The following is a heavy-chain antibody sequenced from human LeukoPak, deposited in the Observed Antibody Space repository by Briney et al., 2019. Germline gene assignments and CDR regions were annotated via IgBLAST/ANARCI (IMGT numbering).Heavy chain of an antibody. CDR1: GFTFSSFS. J-gene: IGHJ3*02. D-gene: IGHD1-14*01. Sequence: GGSLRLSCAASGFTFSSFSMNWVRQAPGKGLEWVSSISTSSSYIYYADSVKGRFTISRDNAKNSLYLQMHSLRAEDTAVYYCARESASYRFPSESFDIWGQGTMVTVSS. CDR2: ISTSSSYI. V-gene: IGHV3-21*01. CDR3: ARESASYRFPSESFDI.